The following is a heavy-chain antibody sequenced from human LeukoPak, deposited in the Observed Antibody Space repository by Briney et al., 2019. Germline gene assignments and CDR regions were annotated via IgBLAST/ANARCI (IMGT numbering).Heavy chain of an antibody. V-gene: IGHV4-34*01. Sequence: SETLSLTCAVYGGSFSGYYWSWIRQPPGKGLEWIGEINHSGSTNYNPSLKSRVTISVDTSKNQFSLKLSSVTAADTAVYYCARGPRSVDYKRRGPGLDYWAREPWSPSPQ. CDR3: ARGPRSVDYKRRGPGLDY. J-gene: IGHJ4*02. CDR2: INHSGST. CDR1: GGSFSGYY. D-gene: IGHD4-11*01.